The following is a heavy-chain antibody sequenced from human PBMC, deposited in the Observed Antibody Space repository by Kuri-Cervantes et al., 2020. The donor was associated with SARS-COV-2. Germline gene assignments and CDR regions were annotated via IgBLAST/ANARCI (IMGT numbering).Heavy chain of an antibody. CDR1: GFTFSSYG. CDR3: AKDLGFGELLSGVVNDY. D-gene: IGHD3-10*01. Sequence: GESLKISCAASGFTFSSYGMHWVRQAPGKGLEWVAVIWYDGSNKYYADSVKGRFTISRDNSKNTLYLQMNSLRAEDTAVYYCAKDLGFGELLSGVVNDYWGQGILVTVSS. V-gene: IGHV3-33*06. CDR2: IWYDGSNK. J-gene: IGHJ4*02.